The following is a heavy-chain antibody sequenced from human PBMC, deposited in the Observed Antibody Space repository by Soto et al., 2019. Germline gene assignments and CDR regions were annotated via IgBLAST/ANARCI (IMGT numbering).Heavy chain of an antibody. J-gene: IGHJ3*02. CDR2: TYYRSKWYN. Sequence: SQTLSLTCAISGDSVSSNSAAWNWIRQSPSRGLEWLGRTYYRSKWYNDYAVPVKSRITINPDTSKNQFSLQLNSVTPEDTAVYYCARDLDYYDSSLSDAFDIWGQGTMVTVSS. D-gene: IGHD3-22*01. CDR1: GDSVSSNSAA. V-gene: IGHV6-1*01. CDR3: ARDLDYYDSSLSDAFDI.